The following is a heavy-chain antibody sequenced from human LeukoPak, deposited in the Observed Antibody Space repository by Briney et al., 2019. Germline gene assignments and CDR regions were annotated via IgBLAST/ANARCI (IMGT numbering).Heavy chain of an antibody. J-gene: IGHJ4*02. CDR3: ARAAGATVGY. D-gene: IGHD1-26*01. CDR1: GFTFSTFA. CDR2: IFPSGGEI. V-gene: IGHV3-23*01. Sequence: GGSLRLSCAASGFTFSTFAMIWVRQPPGKGLEWVSSIFPSGGEIHYADSVRGRFTISRDNSKSTLSLQMNSLRAEDTAVYYCARAAGATVGYWGQGTLVTVSS.